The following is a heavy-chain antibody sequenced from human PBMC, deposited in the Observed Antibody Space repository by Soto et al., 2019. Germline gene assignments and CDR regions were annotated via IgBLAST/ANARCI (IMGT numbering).Heavy chain of an antibody. Sequence: PGGSLRLSCAASGFIFSSYNVNWVRQAPGKGLEWVSSIGSSSIYTYYADSLKGRLIISRDNAKNSVYLQINSLRAEDTAVYYCARDQVGLDVWGQGTPVT. CDR2: IGSSSIYT. CDR3: ARDQVGLDV. CDR1: GFIFSSYN. V-gene: IGHV3-21*01. J-gene: IGHJ6*02.